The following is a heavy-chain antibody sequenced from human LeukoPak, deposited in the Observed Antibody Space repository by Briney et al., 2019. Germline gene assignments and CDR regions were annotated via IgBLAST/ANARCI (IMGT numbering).Heavy chain of an antibody. Sequence: ASVKVSCKASGGTFSSYAISWVRQAPGQGLEWMGGIIPIFGTANYAQKFQGRGTITADESTSTAYMELSSLRSEDTAVYYCASGYYDFWSGYSTPPFDYWGQGTLVTVSS. CDR3: ASGYYDFWSGYSTPPFDY. J-gene: IGHJ4*02. D-gene: IGHD3-3*01. CDR2: IIPIFGTA. V-gene: IGHV1-69*13. CDR1: GGTFSSYA.